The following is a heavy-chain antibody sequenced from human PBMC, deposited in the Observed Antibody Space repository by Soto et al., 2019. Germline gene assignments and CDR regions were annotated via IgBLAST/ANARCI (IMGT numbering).Heavy chain of an antibody. CDR2: IMQDGSEK. D-gene: IGHD2-2*01. V-gene: IGHV3-7*01. J-gene: IGHJ1*01. CDR1: GFTFSSYW. Sequence: EVQLVESGGGLVQPGGSLRLSCAASGFTFSSYWMSWVRQPPGKGLEWVANIMQDGSEKYYVDSVKGRFTSSRDNAKNSLYLQMNSLRAEDTAVYYCARAPLDIVVVAEYFQHWGQGTLVTVSS. CDR3: ARAPLDIVVVAEYFQH.